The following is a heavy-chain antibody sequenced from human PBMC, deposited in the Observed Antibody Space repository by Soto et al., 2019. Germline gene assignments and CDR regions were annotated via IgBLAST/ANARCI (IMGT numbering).Heavy chain of an antibody. V-gene: IGHV1-46*01. Sequence: ASVKVSCKASGYTFTSYYMHWVRQAPGQGLEWMGIINPSGGSTSYAQKFQGRVTMTRDTSTSTVYMELSSLRSEDTAVYYCARDRITIFGVAMPPHFDYWGQGTLVTVYS. D-gene: IGHD3-3*01. CDR1: GYTFTSYY. J-gene: IGHJ4*02. CDR3: ARDRITIFGVAMPPHFDY. CDR2: INPSGGST.